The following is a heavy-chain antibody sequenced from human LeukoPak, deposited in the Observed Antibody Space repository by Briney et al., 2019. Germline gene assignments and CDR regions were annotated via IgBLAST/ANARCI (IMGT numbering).Heavy chain of an antibody. J-gene: IGHJ6*02. CDR1: GGSISSGGYY. V-gene: IGHV4-31*03. Sequence: SETLSLTCTVSGGSISSGGYYWSWIRQHPGKGLEWIGYIYYSGSTYYNPSLKSRVTISADTSKNQFSLKLSSVTAADTAVYYCARDRHCSSTSCYHYYGMDVWGQGTTVTVSS. CDR2: IYYSGST. D-gene: IGHD2-2*01. CDR3: ARDRHCSSTSCYHYYGMDV.